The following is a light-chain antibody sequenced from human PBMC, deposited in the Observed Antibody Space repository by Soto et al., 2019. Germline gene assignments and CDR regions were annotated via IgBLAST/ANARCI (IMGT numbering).Light chain of an antibody. CDR2: VAS. CDR3: QQSHSTPPT. V-gene: IGKV3-15*01. CDR1: QSVTSN. Sequence: EIVMTQSPATLSVSPGEGATLSCRASQSVTSNLAWYQQKPGQAPRLLINVASTLQSGVPSRFSGSGSGTDFTLTIDNLQHEDSATYYCQQSHSTPPTFGPGTKLEIK. J-gene: IGKJ2*01.